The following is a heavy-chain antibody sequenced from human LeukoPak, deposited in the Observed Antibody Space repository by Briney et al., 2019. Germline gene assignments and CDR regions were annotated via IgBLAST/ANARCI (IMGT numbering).Heavy chain of an antibody. Sequence: GGSLRLSCTASGFNFSSYAMHWVRQGPGKGLEFVSAISINGGDTSYGNSVRGRFIISRDNSKNTVYLQMGSLRSEDAGVYYCARIPEYWGQGTLVAVSS. J-gene: IGHJ4*02. V-gene: IGHV3-64*01. CDR3: ARIPEY. CDR1: GFNFSSYA. CDR2: ISINGGDT.